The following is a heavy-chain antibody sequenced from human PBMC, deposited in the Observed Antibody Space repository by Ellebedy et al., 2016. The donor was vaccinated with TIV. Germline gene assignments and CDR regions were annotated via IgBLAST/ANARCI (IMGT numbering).Heavy chain of an antibody. Sequence: PGGSLRLSCIGSGFTFNNYAMNRVRQAPGKGLEWVSVLGGGPDQTYYADSVKGRFTISRDNSKNTLFLQMNSLTAEDTAVYYCAKDHIPFNQIYDPFDMWGQGTMVTVSA. J-gene: IGHJ3*02. V-gene: IGHV3-23*01. CDR2: LGGGPDQT. CDR1: GFTFNNYA. CDR3: AKDHIPFNQIYDPFDM. D-gene: IGHD2-21*01.